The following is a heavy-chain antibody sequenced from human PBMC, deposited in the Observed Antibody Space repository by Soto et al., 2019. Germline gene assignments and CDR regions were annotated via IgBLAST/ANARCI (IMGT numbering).Heavy chain of an antibody. CDR1: GFTFSSYW. Sequence: GGSLRLSCAASGFTFSSYWMHWVSQDPGKGLEWVAVIWYDGSNKYYADSVKGRFTISRDNSKNTLYLQMNSLRAEDTAVYYCARDHGGYYYYYGMDAWGQGTTVTVSS. CDR3: ARDHGGYYYYYGMDA. V-gene: IGHV3-33*08. CDR2: IWYDGSNK. J-gene: IGHJ6*02. D-gene: IGHD2-15*01.